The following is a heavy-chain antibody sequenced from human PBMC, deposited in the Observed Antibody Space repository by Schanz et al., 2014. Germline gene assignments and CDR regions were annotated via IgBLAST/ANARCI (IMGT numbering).Heavy chain of an antibody. D-gene: IGHD6-19*01. Sequence: EVQLVESGGGLVQPGGSLRLSCAASTFTFSSYWMHWVRQAPGKGLVWVSRIDRDGSRTNYADSVKGRFTISRDNAKSTVYLQMNSLRAEDTAVYYCARGSQWLVMGMTNYFDYWGQGSLVTVSS. CDR3: ARGSQWLVMGMTNYFDY. CDR2: IDRDGSRT. V-gene: IGHV3-74*01. J-gene: IGHJ4*02. CDR1: TFTFSSYW.